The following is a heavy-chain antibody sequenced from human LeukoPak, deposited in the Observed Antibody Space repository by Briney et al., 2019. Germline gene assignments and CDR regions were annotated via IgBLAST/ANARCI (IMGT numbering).Heavy chain of an antibody. D-gene: IGHD2-2*02. V-gene: IGHV4-61*02. CDR1: GGSISSGSYY. Sequence: SETLSLTCTVSGGSISSGSYYWSWIRQPAGKGLEWTGRIYTSGSTNYNPSLKSRVTISVDTSKNQFSLKLSSVTAADTAVYYCAREGRVVVPAAIPRIWGQGTMVTVSS. CDR3: AREGRVVVPAAIPRI. J-gene: IGHJ3*02. CDR2: IYTSGST.